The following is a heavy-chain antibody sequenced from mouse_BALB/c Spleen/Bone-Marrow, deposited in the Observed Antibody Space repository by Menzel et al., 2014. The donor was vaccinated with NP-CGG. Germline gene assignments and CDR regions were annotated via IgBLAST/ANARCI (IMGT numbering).Heavy chain of an antibody. CDR1: GFDFSRYW. CDR2: INPDSNTI. CDR3: ARLGYYGGFPY. D-gene: IGHD2-3*01. J-gene: IGHJ3*01. Sequence: EVKLQESGGGLVQPGGSLKLSCAASGFDFSRYWMSWVRQAPGKGLQWIGEINPDSNTINYTPSLKDKFIISRDNAKNTLYLQMSKVRSEDTALYYCARLGYYGGFPYWGQGTLVTVSA. V-gene: IGHV4-1*02.